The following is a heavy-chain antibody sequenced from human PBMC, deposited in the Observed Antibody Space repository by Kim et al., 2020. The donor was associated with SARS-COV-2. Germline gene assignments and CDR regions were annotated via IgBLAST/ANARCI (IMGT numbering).Heavy chain of an antibody. J-gene: IGHJ4*02. Sequence: YAKSVKGRFTISRDDSSNTLSLMMRSLKDEDTAVYYCAGDEDANWGSITNWGQGTLVTVSS. CDR3: AGDEDANWGSITN. D-gene: IGHD7-27*01. V-gene: IGHV3-48*02.